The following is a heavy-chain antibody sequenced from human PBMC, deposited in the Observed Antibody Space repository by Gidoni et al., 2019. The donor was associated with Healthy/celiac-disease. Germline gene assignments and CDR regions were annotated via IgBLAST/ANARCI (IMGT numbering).Heavy chain of an antibody. CDR2: INHSGST. CDR3: ARGPPNYVWGSYRYPKGVGDAFDI. D-gene: IGHD3-16*02. J-gene: IGHJ3*02. CDR1: GGSFSGYY. Sequence: QVQLQQWGAGLLKPSETLSLTCAVSGGSFSGYYWSWIRQPPGKGLEWIGEINHSGSTNYNPSLKSRVTISVDTSKNQFSLKLSSVTAADTAVYYCARGPPNYVWGSYRYPKGVGDAFDIWGQGTMVTVSS. V-gene: IGHV4-34*01.